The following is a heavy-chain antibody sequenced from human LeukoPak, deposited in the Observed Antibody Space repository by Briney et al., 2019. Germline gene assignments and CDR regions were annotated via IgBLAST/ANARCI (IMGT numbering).Heavy chain of an antibody. V-gene: IGHV4-34*01. CDR2: INHSGST. Sequence: SSETLSLTCAVYGGSFSGYYWSWIRQPPGKGLEWIGEINHSGSTNYNPSLKSRVTISVDTSKNQFSLKLSSVTAADTAVYYCARHPRGPRALDYWGQGTLGTVSS. CDR1: GGSFSGYY. CDR3: ARHPRGPRALDY. J-gene: IGHJ4*02.